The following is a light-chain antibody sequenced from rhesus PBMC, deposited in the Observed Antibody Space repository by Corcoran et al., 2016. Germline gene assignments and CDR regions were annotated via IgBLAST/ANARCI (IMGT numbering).Light chain of an antibody. CDR2: ALS. Sequence: DIQMTQSPSSLFVSLGDTVTITCRVSQGISRYLNRFRKNTGKAPMLLIYALSSLESGVPSRFRGSGSGTEFTLTISSLQPEDFAAYYCLQHNSYPLTFGGGTKVELK. CDR1: QGISRY. J-gene: IGKJ4*01. CDR3: LQHNSYPLT. V-gene: IGKV1-28*01.